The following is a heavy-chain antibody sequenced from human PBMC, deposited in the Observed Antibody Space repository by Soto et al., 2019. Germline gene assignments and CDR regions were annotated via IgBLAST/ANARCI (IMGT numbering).Heavy chain of an antibody. CDR2: IIPFFNTS. J-gene: IGHJ4*02. CDR3: ARESAYGGNPLAFDY. Sequence: QVQLVQSGAEVKKPGSSVKVSCKASGDTFSSYAISWVRQAPGQGLDWMGGIIPFFNTSNYAQKFQGRVTITADESTSTAYMELSSLRSEDTAMYYCARESAYGGNPLAFDYWGQGTLATVSS. CDR1: GDTFSSYA. D-gene: IGHD1-26*01. V-gene: IGHV1-69*01.